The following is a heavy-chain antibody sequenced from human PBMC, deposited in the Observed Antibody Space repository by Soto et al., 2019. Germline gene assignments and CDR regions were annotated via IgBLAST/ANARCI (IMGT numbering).Heavy chain of an antibody. CDR3: ARGGREYSSSWGYFDY. CDR2: MNPNSGNT. J-gene: IGHJ4*02. CDR1: GYTFTSYD. D-gene: IGHD6-6*01. V-gene: IGHV1-8*01. Sequence: ASVKVSCKASGYTFTSYDINWVRQATGQGLEWMGWMNPNSGNTGYAQKFQGRVTMTRNTSISTAYMELSSLRSEDTAVYYCARGGREYSSSWGYFDYWGRGTLVTVSS.